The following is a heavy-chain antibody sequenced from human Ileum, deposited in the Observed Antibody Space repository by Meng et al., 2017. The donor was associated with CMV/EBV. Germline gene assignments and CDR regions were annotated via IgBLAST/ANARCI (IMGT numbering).Heavy chain of an antibody. V-gene: IGHV3-7*04. D-gene: IGHD2-8*01. J-gene: IGHJ4*02. CDR2: IKQDGSEK. Sequence: GGPLRLSCAASGFTFSSYWMSWVRQAPGKGLEWVANIKQDGSEKYYVDSVKGRFTISRDNAKNSLYLQMNSLRAEDTAVYYCAKEVLGYCTNGVCYSDYWGQGTLVTVSS. CDR3: AKEVLGYCTNGVCYSDY. CDR1: GFTFSSYW.